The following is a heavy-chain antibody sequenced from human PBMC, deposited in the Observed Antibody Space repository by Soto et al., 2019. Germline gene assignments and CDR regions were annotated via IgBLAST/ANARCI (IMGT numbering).Heavy chain of an antibody. V-gene: IGHV1-8*01. J-gene: IGHJ3*02. CDR3: ARDQVIYSYGPLDAFDI. Sequence: ASVKVSCKASGYTFTSYDINWVRQTAGQGLEWMGWMSPKTANTGYAQKFQGRVTMTRSTSISTAYMELSSLTSEDTAVYYCARDQVIYSYGPLDAFDIWG. D-gene: IGHD5-18*01. CDR1: GYTFTSYD. CDR2: MSPKTANT.